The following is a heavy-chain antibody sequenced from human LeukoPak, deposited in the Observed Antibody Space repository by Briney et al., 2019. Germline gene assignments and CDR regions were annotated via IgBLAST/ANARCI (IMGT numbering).Heavy chain of an antibody. CDR1: GFTVSSNY. V-gene: IGHV3-53*01. CDR2: INSGGST. CDR3: ARDLYYYGSGSDNFLYY. D-gene: IGHD3-10*01. Sequence: GGSLRLSCAASGFTVSSNYMNWVRQAPGQGLEWVSVINSGGSTHYADSVKGRLTISRDNSKNTLYLQMNSLRAEDTAVYYCARDLYYYGSGSDNFLYYWGQGTLVTVSS. J-gene: IGHJ4*02.